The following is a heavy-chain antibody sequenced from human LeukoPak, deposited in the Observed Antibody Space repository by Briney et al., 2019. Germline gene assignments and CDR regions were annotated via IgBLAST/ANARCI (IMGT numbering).Heavy chain of an antibody. J-gene: IGHJ4*02. V-gene: IGHV1-18*01. CDR1: GYASNAYG. D-gene: IGHD5-12*01. CDR3: ARDKSVATAPRHPFDY. Sequence: ASVKVSCEPSGYASNAYGISWVRQAPGRGLEWLGWISGYNYNTNYAQMFRGRVTMTIDTSTITAYMELRSLTSDDTAVYYCARDKSVATAPRHPFDYWGQGTLIPVSS. CDR2: ISGYNYNT.